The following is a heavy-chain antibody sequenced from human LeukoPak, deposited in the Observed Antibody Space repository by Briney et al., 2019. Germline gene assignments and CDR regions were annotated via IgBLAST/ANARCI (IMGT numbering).Heavy chain of an antibody. J-gene: IGHJ3*01. Sequence: PSETLSLTCTVSGGSISSGDYYWSWIRQPPGKGLEWIGYIYYSGSTYYNPSLKSRVTISVDTSKNQFSPKLSPVTAADTAVYYCARDLVVIATKYAPTLWGQGTMVTVSS. D-gene: IGHD2-21*01. CDR3: ARDLVVIATKYAPTL. V-gene: IGHV4-30-4*08. CDR2: IYYSGST. CDR1: GGSISSGDYY.